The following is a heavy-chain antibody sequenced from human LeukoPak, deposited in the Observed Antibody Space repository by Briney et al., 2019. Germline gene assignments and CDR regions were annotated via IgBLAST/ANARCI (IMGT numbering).Heavy chain of an antibody. Sequence: SETLSLTCAVYGGSFSGYYWSWIRQPPGKGLEWIGEINHSGSTNYNPSLKSRVTISVDTSKNQFSLKLSSVTAADTAVYYCARDYGSGSYSPSSYYYYMGVWGKGTTVTISS. CDR3: ARDYGSGSYSPSSYYYYMGV. D-gene: IGHD3-10*01. CDR1: GGSFSGYY. V-gene: IGHV4-34*01. J-gene: IGHJ6*03. CDR2: INHSGST.